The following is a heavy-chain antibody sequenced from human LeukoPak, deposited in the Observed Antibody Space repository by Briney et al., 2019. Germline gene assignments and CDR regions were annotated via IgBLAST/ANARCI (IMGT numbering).Heavy chain of an antibody. CDR3: AKTVSGSHSYQGGDY. Sequence: AGSLRLSCAASGFTFSSYSMNWVRQAPGKGLEWVSAIRGSGGHTYYADSVKGRFTMSRDNSKNTLYLQMNSLRAEDTAVYFCAKTVSGSHSYQGGDYWGQGTLVTVST. J-gene: IGHJ4*02. V-gene: IGHV3-23*01. CDR2: IRGSGGHT. D-gene: IGHD3-16*02. CDR1: GFTFSSYS.